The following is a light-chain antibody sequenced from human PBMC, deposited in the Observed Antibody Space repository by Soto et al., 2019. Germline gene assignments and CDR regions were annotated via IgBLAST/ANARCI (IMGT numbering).Light chain of an antibody. Sequence: QSALTQPASVSGSPGQSITISCTGTSSDVGSYNLVSWYQQHPGKAPKLMIYEGSKGPSGVSNRYYGSKYDNTGSLTIFGLEAEDAADDSGGSYAGSSTYVGFGRGIKRPS. V-gene: IGLV2-23*01. J-gene: IGLJ2*01. CDR1: SSDVGSYNL. CDR2: EGS. CDR3: GSYAGSSTYVG.